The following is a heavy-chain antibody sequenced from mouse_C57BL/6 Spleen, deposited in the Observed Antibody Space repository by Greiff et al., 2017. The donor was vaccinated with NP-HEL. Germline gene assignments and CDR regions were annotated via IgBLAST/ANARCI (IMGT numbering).Heavy chain of an antibody. Sequence: DVKLQESGPGLVKPSQSLSLTCSVTGYSITSGYYWNWIRQFPGNKLEWMGYISYDGSNNYNPSLKNRISITRDTSKNQFFLKLNSVTTEDTATYYCASRRYYYGSSYYAMDYWGQGTSVTVSS. CDR3: ASRRYYYGSSYYAMDY. CDR2: ISYDGSN. D-gene: IGHD1-1*01. J-gene: IGHJ4*01. V-gene: IGHV3-6*01. CDR1: GYSITSGYY.